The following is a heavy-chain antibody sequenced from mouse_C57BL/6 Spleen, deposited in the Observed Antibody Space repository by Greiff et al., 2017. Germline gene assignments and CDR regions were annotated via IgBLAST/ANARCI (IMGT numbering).Heavy chain of an antibody. J-gene: IGHJ2*01. CDR3: ARTSRGRAVYYCDY. CDR1: GYTFTSYW. Sequence: QVQLQQPGAELVKPGASVKMSCTASGYTFTSYWITWVQQRPGQGLEWIGDIYPGSGSTNYNEKFKSKATLTVDTSSSTAYMQLSSLTTEDSAVYYCARTSRGRAVYYCDYWGQGTTLTVSS. V-gene: IGHV1-55*01. D-gene: IGHD3-3*01. CDR2: IYPGSGST.